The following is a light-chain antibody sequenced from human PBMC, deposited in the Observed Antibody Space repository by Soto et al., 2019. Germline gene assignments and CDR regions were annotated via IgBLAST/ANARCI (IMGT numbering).Light chain of an antibody. CDR1: QSVSTK. J-gene: IGKJ4*01. Sequence: EIVMTQSPATLSVSPGERATLSCRASQSVSTKLAWYRHKPGQAPRLLIYGASTRATGIPARFSGSGSGTDFTLTISSLDPEDFAVYYCQQRSNWPPVTFGGGTKVEIK. CDR2: GAS. V-gene: IGKV3-15*01. CDR3: QQRSNWPPVT.